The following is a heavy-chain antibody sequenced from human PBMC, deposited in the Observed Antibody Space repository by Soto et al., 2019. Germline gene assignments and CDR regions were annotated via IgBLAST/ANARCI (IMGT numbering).Heavy chain of an antibody. J-gene: IGHJ4*02. CDR1: GFTFSSYA. CDR2: ISGSGGST. D-gene: IGHD5-18*01. V-gene: IGHV3-23*01. CDR3: AKDGIVDTAMVTRFDY. Sequence: PGGSLRLSCAASGFTFSSYAMSWVRQAPGKGLEWVSAISGSGGSTYYADSVKGRFTISRGNSKNTLYLQMNSLRAEDTAVYYCAKDGIVDTAMVTRFDYWGQGTLVTVSS.